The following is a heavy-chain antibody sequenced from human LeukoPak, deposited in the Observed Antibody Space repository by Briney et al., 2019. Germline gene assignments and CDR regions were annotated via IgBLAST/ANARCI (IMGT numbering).Heavy chain of an antibody. CDR3: ARGPANVAFDY. V-gene: IGHV4-59*01. D-gene: IGHD2-15*01. Sequence: SETLSLTCTVSGGSISGYHWSWIRQPPGKGLEWIGYIYYSGSTNYNPSPKSRVTISLDTSKNQCSLRLTCVNAADTAVYYCARGPANVAFDYWGQGTLVTVSS. CDR2: IYYSGST. CDR1: GGSISGYH. J-gene: IGHJ4*02.